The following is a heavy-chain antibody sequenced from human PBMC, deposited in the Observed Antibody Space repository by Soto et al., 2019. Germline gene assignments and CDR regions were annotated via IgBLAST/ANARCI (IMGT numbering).Heavy chain of an antibody. J-gene: IGHJ5*02. Sequence: SETLSLTCTVSGGSVSSGSYYWGWIRQPPGKGLEWIGYIYYSGSTNYNPSLKSRVTISVDTSKNQFSLKLSSVTAADTAVYYCAREKSSGYYYMPYNWFDPWGQGTLVTVSS. V-gene: IGHV4-61*01. D-gene: IGHD3-22*01. CDR2: IYYSGST. CDR3: AREKSSGYYYMPYNWFDP. CDR1: GGSVSSGSYY.